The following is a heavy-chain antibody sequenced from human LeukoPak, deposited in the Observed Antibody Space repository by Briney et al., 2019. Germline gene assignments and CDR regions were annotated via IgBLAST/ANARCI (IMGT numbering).Heavy chain of an antibody. CDR3: AKVGYCSGGACYYYGMDV. Sequence: QPGRSLRLSCAASGFTFSSYGMHWVRQAPGKGLEWVAVISHDGSNKYYVDSVKGRFTISRDNIKNTLYLQMNSLRAEDTAVYYCAKVGYCSGGACYYYGMDVWGQGTTVTVSS. CDR1: GFTFSSYG. D-gene: IGHD2-15*01. CDR2: ISHDGSNK. J-gene: IGHJ6*02. V-gene: IGHV3-30*18.